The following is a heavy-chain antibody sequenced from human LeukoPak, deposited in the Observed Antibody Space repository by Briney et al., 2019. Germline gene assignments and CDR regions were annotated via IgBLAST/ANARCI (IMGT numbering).Heavy chain of an antibody. V-gene: IGHV5-51*01. D-gene: IGHD3-22*01. Sequence: GASLQISCKGSGYSFTSYWIGWVRQMPGKGLEWMGIIYPGDSDTRYSPSFQGQVTISADKSISTAYLQWSSLKASDTAMYYCARRPDYYDSRNAFDIWGQGTMVTVSS. CDR3: ARRPDYYDSRNAFDI. CDR1: GYSFTSYW. CDR2: IYPGDSDT. J-gene: IGHJ3*02.